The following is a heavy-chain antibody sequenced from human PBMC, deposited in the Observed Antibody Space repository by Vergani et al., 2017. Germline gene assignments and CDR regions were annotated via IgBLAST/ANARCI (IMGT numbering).Heavy chain of an antibody. D-gene: IGHD1-26*01. Sequence: EVQLVESGGGLVQPGRSLRLSCAASGFTFDDYAMHWVRQAPGKGLEWVSGISWNSGSIGYADSVKGRFTISRDNAKHSLYLQMNSLRAEDTALYYCAKDKPPGATTYAFDIWGQGTMVTVSS. CDR2: ISWNSGSI. V-gene: IGHV3-9*01. J-gene: IGHJ3*02. CDR1: GFTFDDYA. CDR3: AKDKPPGATTYAFDI.